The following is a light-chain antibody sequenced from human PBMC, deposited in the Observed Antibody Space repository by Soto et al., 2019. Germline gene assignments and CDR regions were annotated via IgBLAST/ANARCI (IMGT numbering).Light chain of an antibody. CDR2: GAS. V-gene: IGKV1-39*01. CDR3: QQSYRSPYT. Sequence: GDRVPVTCRTSQSINIYLNWYQQKPGKAPTLLIYGASSLQSGVPSRFSGGGSRTDFTLTISSLQTEDFATYYCQQSYRSPYTFGQGTKLES. J-gene: IGKJ2*01. CDR1: QSINIY.